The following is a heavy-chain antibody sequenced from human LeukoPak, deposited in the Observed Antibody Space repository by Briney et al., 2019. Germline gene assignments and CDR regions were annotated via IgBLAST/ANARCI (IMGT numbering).Heavy chain of an antibody. CDR2: IKQDGSEK. CDR1: GFTFSSYW. J-gene: IGHJ4*02. D-gene: IGHD3-10*01. CDR3: ARGEFRGSSHFDY. Sequence: PGGSLRLSCAASGFTFSSYWMSWVRQAPGKGLEWVANIKQDGSEKYYVDSVKGRFTISRDNAKNSLYLQMNSLRAEDTAVYYCARGEFRGSSHFDYWGQGTLVTVSS. V-gene: IGHV3-7*04.